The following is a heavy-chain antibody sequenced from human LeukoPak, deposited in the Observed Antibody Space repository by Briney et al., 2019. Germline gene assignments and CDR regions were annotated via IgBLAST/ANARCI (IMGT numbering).Heavy chain of an antibody. D-gene: IGHD6-6*01. CDR1: GFTFSDYY. CDR2: ISSSGSTI. J-gene: IGHJ3*02. Sequence: GGSLRLSCAASGFTFSDYYMSWIRQAPGKGLEWVSYISSSGSTIYYADSVKGRFTISRDNAKNSLYLQMNSLRAEDTAVYYCAREENSSSSHDAFDIWGQGTMVTVSS. CDR3: AREENSSSSHDAFDI. V-gene: IGHV3-11*04.